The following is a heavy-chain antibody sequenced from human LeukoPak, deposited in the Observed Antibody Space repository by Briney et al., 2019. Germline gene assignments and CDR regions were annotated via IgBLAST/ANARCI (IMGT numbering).Heavy chain of an antibody. D-gene: IGHD2-2*01. Sequence: SETLSLTCTVSGGSISSYYWSWIRQTPGKGLEWIGYISNSGSTNYNPSLKSRVTMSIDTSKNLFSLKLTSVTAADTAVYYCASGGYCSSTDCYPNWFDPWGQGTLVTVSS. CDR1: GGSISSYY. CDR3: ASGGYCSSTDCYPNWFDP. CDR2: ISNSGST. V-gene: IGHV4-59*01. J-gene: IGHJ5*02.